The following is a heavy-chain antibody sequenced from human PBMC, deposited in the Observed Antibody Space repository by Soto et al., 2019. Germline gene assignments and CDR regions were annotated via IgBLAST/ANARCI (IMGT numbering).Heavy chain of an antibody. CDR3: AKDLYVILTGLH. CDR2: ISYDGSNK. J-gene: IGHJ4*02. D-gene: IGHD3-9*01. V-gene: IGHV3-30*18. CDR1: GFTFSSYG. Sequence: QVQLVESGGGVVQPGRSLRLSCAASGFTFSSYGMHWVRQAPGKGLEWVAVISYDGSNKYYADSVKGRFTISRDNSKNTLYLQMNSLRAEDTAVYYCAKDLYVILTGLHWGQGTLVTVSS.